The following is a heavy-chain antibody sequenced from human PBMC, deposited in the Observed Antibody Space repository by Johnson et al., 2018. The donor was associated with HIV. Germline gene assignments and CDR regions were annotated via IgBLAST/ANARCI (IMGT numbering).Heavy chain of an antibody. J-gene: IGHJ3*02. CDR2: ISYDGSNK. CDR3: AKDQASVGTGEYAFDI. V-gene: IGHV3-30-3*01. Sequence: QVQLVESGGGVVQPGRSLRLSCAASGFTFSSYAMHWVRQAPGKGLEWVAVISYDGSNKYYADSVKGRFTISRDNSKNTLFLQMNSLRAEATAVYYCAKDQASVGTGEYAFDIWGQGTEVTVSS. CDR1: GFTFSSYA. D-gene: IGHD7-27*01.